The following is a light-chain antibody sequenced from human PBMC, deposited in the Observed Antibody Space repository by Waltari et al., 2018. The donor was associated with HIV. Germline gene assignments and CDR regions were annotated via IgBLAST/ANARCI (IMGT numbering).Light chain of an antibody. CDR3: QIWDSGSDHVV. CDR2: YSG. Sequence: SYVLTQPPSVSVAPGQTARITCGGNNIGSQSVPWYQQKPGQAPVLVISYSGDRPSGIPERFSGSNAGNTATLTISRVEAGDEADYFCQIWDSGSDHVVFGGGTKLTVL. CDR1: NIGSQS. J-gene: IGLJ2*01. V-gene: IGLV3-21*02.